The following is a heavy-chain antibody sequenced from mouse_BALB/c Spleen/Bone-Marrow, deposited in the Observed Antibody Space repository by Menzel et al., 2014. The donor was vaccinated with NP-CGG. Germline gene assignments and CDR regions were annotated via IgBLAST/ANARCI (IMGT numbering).Heavy chain of an antibody. Sequence: CGAELVKPGASVKLSCTASGFNIKDPYMHWVKQRPEQGLEWIGRIDPANGNTKYDPKFQGKATITADTSSNTAYLQLSSLTSEDTAVYYCAPYYYGRWFTYWGQGTPVTVSA. J-gene: IGHJ3*01. CDR3: APYYYGRWFTY. CDR1: GFNIKDPY. CDR2: IDPANGNT. V-gene: IGHV14-3*02. D-gene: IGHD1-1*01.